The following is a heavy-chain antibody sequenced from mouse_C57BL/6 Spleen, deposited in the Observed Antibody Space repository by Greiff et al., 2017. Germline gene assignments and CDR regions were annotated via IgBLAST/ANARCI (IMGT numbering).Heavy chain of an antibody. V-gene: IGHV5-9-1*02. J-gene: IGHJ1*03. CDR2: ISSGGDYI. D-gene: IGHD1-1*01. CDR3: TREGVITTVGGYFDV. CDR1: GFTFSSYA. Sequence: EVKLMESGEGLVKPGGSLKLSCAASGFTFSSYAMSWVRQTPEKRLEWVAYISSGGDYIYYADTVKGRFTISRDNARNTLYLQMSSLKSEDTAMYYCTREGVITTVGGYFDVWGTGTTVTVSA.